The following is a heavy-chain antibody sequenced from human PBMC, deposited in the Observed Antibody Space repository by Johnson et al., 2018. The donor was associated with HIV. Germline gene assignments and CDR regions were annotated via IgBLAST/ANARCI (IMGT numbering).Heavy chain of an antibody. D-gene: IGHD1-7*01. V-gene: IGHV3-30-3*01. J-gene: IGHJ3*02. CDR1: GFTFSSYA. Sequence: VQLVESGGGVVQPGRSLRLSCAASGFTFSSYAMHWVRQAPGKGLEWVAVISYDGSNKYYADSVKGRFTMSRDNSKNTLYLQMNSLRAEDTAVYYCARDNWNYNAFDIWGQGTMVTVSS. CDR3: ARDNWNYNAFDI. CDR2: ISYDGSNK.